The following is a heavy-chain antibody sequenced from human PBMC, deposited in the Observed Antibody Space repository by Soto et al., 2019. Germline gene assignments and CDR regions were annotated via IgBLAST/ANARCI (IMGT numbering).Heavy chain of an antibody. J-gene: IGHJ6*02. CDR3: ARDRGIAAPAYYYYGMDV. V-gene: IGHV1-69*13. CDR1: EDTFRNYA. CDR2: IIPIFGTA. D-gene: IGHD6-6*01. Sequence: SVKVSCKASEDTFRNYAISWVRQAPGQGLEWMGGIIPIFGTANYAQKFQGRVTITADESTSTAYMELSSLRSEDTAVYYCARDRGIAAPAYYYYGMDVWGQGTTFTAP.